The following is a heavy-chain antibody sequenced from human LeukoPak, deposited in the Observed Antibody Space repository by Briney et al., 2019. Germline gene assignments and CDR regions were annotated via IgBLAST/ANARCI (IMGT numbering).Heavy chain of an antibody. CDR2: ISDSGGSS. V-gene: IGHV3-23*01. CDR1: GFSFGSYA. D-gene: IGHD6-13*01. CDR3: AKGILTKQQLVDH. Sequence: GGSLRLSCAASGFSFGSYAMSWVRQAPGKGLEWVSAISDSGGSSWYADSVRGRSTISRDNSKNTVYLQMNSLRAEDTAVYYCAKGILTKQQLVDHWGQGTLVTVSS. J-gene: IGHJ4*02.